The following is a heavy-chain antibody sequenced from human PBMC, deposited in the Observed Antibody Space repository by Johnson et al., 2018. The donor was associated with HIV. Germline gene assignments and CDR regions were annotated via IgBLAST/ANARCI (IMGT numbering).Heavy chain of an antibody. V-gene: IGHV3-23*04. CDR3: AKKGNVGSWDLDAFDI. D-gene: IGHD1-26*01. Sequence: VQLVEPGGGLVQPGVSLRLSCAASGFTFSSYAMSWVRQAPGQGLEWVSVINNSGGGTYYADSVRGQFTISRDNSKNTLYLQMNSLRAEDTAIYYCAKKGNVGSWDLDAFDIWGQGTMVTVSS. CDR1: GFTFSSYA. J-gene: IGHJ3*02. CDR2: INNSGGGT.